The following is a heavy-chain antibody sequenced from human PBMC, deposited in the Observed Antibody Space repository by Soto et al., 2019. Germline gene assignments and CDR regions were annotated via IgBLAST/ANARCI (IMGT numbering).Heavy chain of an antibody. Sequence: GASVKVSCKASGYTFTRSGISWVRQAPGQGLEWMGWISTFYPTTDYAQTFQGRVTITTDESTSTAYMELTSLRSEDTAVYYCARDKDRQQLGGNYYYGIDVWGQGTTVTV. CDR1: GYTFTRSG. V-gene: IGHV1-18*01. CDR3: ARDKDRQQLGGNYYYGIDV. D-gene: IGHD3-3*02. J-gene: IGHJ6*02. CDR2: ISTFYPTT.